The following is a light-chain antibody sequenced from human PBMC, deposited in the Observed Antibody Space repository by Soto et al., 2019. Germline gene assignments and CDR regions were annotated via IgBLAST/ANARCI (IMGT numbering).Light chain of an antibody. V-gene: IGKV3-20*01. J-gene: IGKJ1*01. CDR2: GAS. CDR1: QSVSSN. CDR3: QRYGSTTGT. Sequence: EIVMTHSPSTLSVSPGEAATLSFRASQSVSSNLAWYQQKPGQAPRLLIHGASSRATGILDRFSGSGSGTDFTLIISRLELEDFAVYYCQRYGSTTGTFGQGTKGDSK.